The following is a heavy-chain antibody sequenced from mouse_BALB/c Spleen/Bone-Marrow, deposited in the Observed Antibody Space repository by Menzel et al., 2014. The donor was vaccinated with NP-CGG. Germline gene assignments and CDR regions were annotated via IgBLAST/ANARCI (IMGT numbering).Heavy chain of an antibody. CDR1: GFTFSNYD. V-gene: IGHV5-6*01. D-gene: IGHD1-1*01. CDR3: TRHNYGYFAMDY. CDR2: ISSGVSYT. J-gene: IGHJ4*01. Sequence: EVKLVESGGDLVKPGGSLKLSCAPSGFTFSNYDVSWVRQTPDKRLEWVAIISSGVSYTYYPDSVKGRFTISRDNAKNTLYLQMSSLMSEDTAMHFCTRHNYGYFAMDYWGQGTSVTVSS.